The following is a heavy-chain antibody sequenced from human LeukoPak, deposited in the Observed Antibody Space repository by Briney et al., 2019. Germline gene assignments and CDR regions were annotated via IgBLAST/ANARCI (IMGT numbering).Heavy chain of an antibody. Sequence: ASVKVSCKASGYTFTSYGISWVRQAPGQGLEWMGWISAYNGNTNYAQKLQGRVTMTTVTSTSTAFMELRSLRSDDTAVYYCARVQYYYDSSGYFGYWGQGTLVTVSS. J-gene: IGHJ4*02. CDR3: ARVQYYYDSSGYFGY. D-gene: IGHD3-22*01. CDR2: ISAYNGNT. V-gene: IGHV1-18*01. CDR1: GYTFTSYG.